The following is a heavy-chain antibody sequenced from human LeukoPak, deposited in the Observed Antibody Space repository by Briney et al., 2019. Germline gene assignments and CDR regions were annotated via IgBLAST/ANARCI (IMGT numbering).Heavy chain of an antibody. J-gene: IGHJ5*02. D-gene: IGHD1-26*01. CDR1: GFTFRSYS. Sequence: GGSLRLSCTASGFTFRSYSMNWVRQAPGKGLEWVSYIASSSSLIYYADSVKGRFTVSRDNAKNSLYLQMNSLRAEDTAVYYCARIVGSTGDNWFDPWGQGTLVTVSS. CDR3: ARIVGSTGDNWFDP. V-gene: IGHV3-48*01. CDR2: IASSSSLI.